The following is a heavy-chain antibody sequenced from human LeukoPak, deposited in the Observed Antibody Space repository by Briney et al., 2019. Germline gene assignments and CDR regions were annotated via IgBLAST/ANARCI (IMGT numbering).Heavy chain of an antibody. CDR3: ARAYDSVNYYHFDY. CDR1: GYTFTNYY. Sequence: EASVKVSCKTSGYTFTNYYMHWVRQAPGQGLEWMGVINPSGGSTTYAQKFQGRVTMTTDTSTSTVYMDLSSLRSEDTAIYYCARAYDSVNYYHFDYWGLGTLVTVSS. D-gene: IGHD3-10*01. J-gene: IGHJ4*02. CDR2: INPSGGST. V-gene: IGHV1-46*01.